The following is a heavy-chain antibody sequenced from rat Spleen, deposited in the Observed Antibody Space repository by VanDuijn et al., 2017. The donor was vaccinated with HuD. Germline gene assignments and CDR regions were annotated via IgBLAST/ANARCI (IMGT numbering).Heavy chain of an antibody. V-gene: IGHV5-31*01. CDR3: ARAMYTTDYYYAKGYYVMDA. D-gene: IGHD1-6*01. J-gene: IGHJ4*01. Sequence: EVQLVESGGGLVQPGGSLKLSCVASGFTFNNYWMTWIRQAPGRGLEWIASITNASGRTYSSDFVKGRFTISRDTAQNTLYLQMNSLRSEDTATYYCARAMYTTDYYYAKGYYVMDAWGQGASVTVSS. CDR2: ITNASGRT. CDR1: GFTFNNYW.